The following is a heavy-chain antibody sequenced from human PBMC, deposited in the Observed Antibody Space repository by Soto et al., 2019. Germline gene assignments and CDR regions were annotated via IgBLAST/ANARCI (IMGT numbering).Heavy chain of an antibody. J-gene: IGHJ6*02. Sequence: ESLKISCKGSGYSFTSYWISWVRQTPGKGLEWMGRIDPSDSYTNYSPSFQGHVTISADKSISTAYLQWSSLKASDTAMYYCARSLAARRPDYYGMDVWGQGTTVTVSS. V-gene: IGHV5-10-1*01. CDR3: ARSLAARRPDYYGMDV. D-gene: IGHD6-6*01. CDR1: GYSFTSYW. CDR2: IDPSDSYT.